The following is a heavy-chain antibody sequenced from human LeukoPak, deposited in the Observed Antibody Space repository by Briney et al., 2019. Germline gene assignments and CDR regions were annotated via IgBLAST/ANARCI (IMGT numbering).Heavy chain of an antibody. V-gene: IGHV1-46*01. CDR1: GYTFTTYY. CDR2: ITPSGGTT. J-gene: IGHJ4*02. D-gene: IGHD3-22*01. Sequence: ASVKVSCKASGYTFTTYYIHWVRQAPGQGLEWMGIITPSGGTTTYAQKFQGRVTMTRDTSTSTVYMELNSLRSEDTAVYYCARPYDISASYYDYWGQGTLVTVSS. CDR3: ARPYDISASYYDY.